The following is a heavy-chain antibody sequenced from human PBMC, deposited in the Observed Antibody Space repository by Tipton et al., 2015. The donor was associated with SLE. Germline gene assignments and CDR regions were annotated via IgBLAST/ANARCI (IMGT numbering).Heavy chain of an antibody. D-gene: IGHD2-15*01. CDR3: ARAIDCSRGNCFSSLDS. J-gene: IGHJ4*02. Sequence: TLSLTCAVSGDSITSGYYWGWIRQPPGKGLEWIGSIYHRMSTYYNPSLKSRVTISIDTSKNQFSLKMTSVTAADTAVYYCARAIDCSRGNCFSSLDSWGQGTLVAVSA. CDR2: IYHRMST. V-gene: IGHV4-38-2*01. CDR1: GDSITSGYY.